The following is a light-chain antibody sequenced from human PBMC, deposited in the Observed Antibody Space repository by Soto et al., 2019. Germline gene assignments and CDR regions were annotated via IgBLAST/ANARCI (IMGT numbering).Light chain of an antibody. V-gene: IGKV3-20*01. CDR2: GAS. Sequence: EIVLTQSPGTLSLSPGERATLSCRASQSVSSSYLSWYQQKPGQAPRLLIYGASSRATGIPDRFSGSGSGTDFTLTISRLESEDFAVYYCQQYGSSPQGTFGQGTRLEIK. J-gene: IGKJ5*01. CDR1: QSVSSSY. CDR3: QQYGSSPQGT.